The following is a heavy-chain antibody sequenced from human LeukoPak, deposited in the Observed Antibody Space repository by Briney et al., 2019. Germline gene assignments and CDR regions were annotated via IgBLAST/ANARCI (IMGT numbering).Heavy chain of an antibody. V-gene: IGHV4-39*01. J-gene: IGHJ4*02. CDR3: ARSYYYDYRQIDY. CDR1: GGSISSSSYY. CDR2: IYYSGST. Sequence: SETLSLTCTVSGGSISSSSYYWGWIRQPPGKGLEWIGSIYYSGSTYYNPSLKSRVTISVDTSKNQFSLKLSSVTAADTAVYYCARSYYYDYRQIDYWGQGTLVTVSS. D-gene: IGHD3-22*01.